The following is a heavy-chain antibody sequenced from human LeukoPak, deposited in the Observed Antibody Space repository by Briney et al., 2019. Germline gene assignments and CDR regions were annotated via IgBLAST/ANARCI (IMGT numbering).Heavy chain of an antibody. CDR1: GYTFTDYY. V-gene: IGHV1-2*02. CDR3: RWYGSGRSFDI. D-gene: IGHD3-10*01. CDR2: ITPNGGGT. Sequence: ASVKVSCKASGYTFTDYYMHWVRQAPGQGLHWMGSITPNGGGTNYAQKFQGRVTMTRDTSISTAYLELSTLRSDDTAVYFCRWYGSGRSFDIWGQGTMVTVYS. J-gene: IGHJ3*02.